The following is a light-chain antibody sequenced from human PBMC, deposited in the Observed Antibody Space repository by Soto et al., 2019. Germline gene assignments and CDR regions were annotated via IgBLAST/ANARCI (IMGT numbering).Light chain of an antibody. Sequence: DIQMTQSPSSLSASVGDRVTITCRASQSISSYLNWYQQKPGKDPKLLIYAAASLQSGVPSRFSGIGSGTDFTLTISSLQPEDFATYYCQQSYSTPQYTFGQGTKLEIK. V-gene: IGKV1-39*01. CDR2: AAA. CDR1: QSISSY. J-gene: IGKJ2*01. CDR3: QQSYSTPQYT.